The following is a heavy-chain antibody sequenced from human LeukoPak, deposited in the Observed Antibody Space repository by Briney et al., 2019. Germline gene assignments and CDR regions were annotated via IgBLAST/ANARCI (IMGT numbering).Heavy chain of an antibody. CDR2: MNPNSGNT. J-gene: IGHJ5*02. CDR3: ARGPNKSDGGNSGSAWFDP. CDR1: GYTFTTYD. D-gene: IGHD4-23*01. V-gene: IGHV1-8*01. Sequence: ASVKVSCKASGYTFTTYDINWVRQATGQGLEWMGWMNPNSGNTGYAQKFQGRVTMTRNTSISTAYMELSSLGSEDTAVYYCARGPNKSDGGNSGSAWFDPWGQGTLVTVSS.